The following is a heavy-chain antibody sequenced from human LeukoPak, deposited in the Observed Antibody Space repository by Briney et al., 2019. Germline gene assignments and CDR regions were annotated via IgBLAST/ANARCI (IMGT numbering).Heavy chain of an antibody. CDR2: INPNSRST. CDR1: GYTFTVYY. D-gene: IGHD5-18*01. CDR3: AREEVSGGYSYGREFDY. Sequence: ASVKVSCTASGYTFTVYYMHWGGRAPGPALEWLGWINPNSRSTNYSQNFHGRVTMTRDTSISTAYMELSRLRSDDTAVYYCAREEVSGGYSYGREFDYWGQGNPVTVSS. V-gene: IGHV1-2*02. J-gene: IGHJ4*02.